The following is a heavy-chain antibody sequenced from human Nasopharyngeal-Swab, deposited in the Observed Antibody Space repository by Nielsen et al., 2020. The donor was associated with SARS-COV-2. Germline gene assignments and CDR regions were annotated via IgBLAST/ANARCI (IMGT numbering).Heavy chain of an antibody. CDR3: ARDRLGDGYNSYGMDV. J-gene: IGHJ6*02. V-gene: IGHV1-2*04. CDR1: GYTFTSYA. CDR2: INPNSGGT. Sequence: ASVKVSCKASGYTFTSYAMHWVRQAPGQGLEWMGWINPNSGGTNYAQKFQGWVTMTRDTSISTAYMELSRLRSDDTAVYYCARDRLGDGYNSYGMDVWGQGTTVTVSS. D-gene: IGHD5-24*01.